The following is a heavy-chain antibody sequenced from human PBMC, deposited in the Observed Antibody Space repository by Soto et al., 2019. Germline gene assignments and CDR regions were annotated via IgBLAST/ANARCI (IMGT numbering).Heavy chain of an antibody. CDR1: GGSFSGYY. D-gene: IGHD2-8*01. J-gene: IGHJ6*03. CDR2: INHSGST. V-gene: IGHV4-34*01. Sequence: SETLSLTCAVYGGSFSGYYWSWIRQPPGKGLEWIGEINHSGSTNYNPSLKSRVTISVDTSKNQFSLKLSSVTAADTAVYYCARLGGYCTNGVCYLPYKLNSYYMDVWGKGTTVTVSS. CDR3: ARLGGYCTNGVCYLPYKLNSYYMDV.